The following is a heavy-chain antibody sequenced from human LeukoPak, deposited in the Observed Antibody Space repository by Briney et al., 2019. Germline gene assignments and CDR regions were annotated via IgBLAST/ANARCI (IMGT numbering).Heavy chain of an antibody. CDR2: ISSSSSYI. CDR3: ARDLGNDCSSTSCVG. Sequence: GGSQRLSCAASGFTFSSYSMNWVRQAPGKGLEWVSSISSSSSYIYYADSVKGRFTISRDNAKDSLYLQMNSLRAEDTAVYYCARDLGNDCSSTSCVGWGQGTLVTVSS. J-gene: IGHJ4*02. V-gene: IGHV3-21*01. D-gene: IGHD2-2*01. CDR1: GFTFSSYS.